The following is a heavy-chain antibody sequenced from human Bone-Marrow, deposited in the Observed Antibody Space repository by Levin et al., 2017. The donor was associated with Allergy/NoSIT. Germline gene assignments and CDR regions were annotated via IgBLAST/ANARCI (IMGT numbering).Heavy chain of an antibody. V-gene: IGHV3-21*01. D-gene: IGHD2-15*01. CDR1: GLTFSTYS. CDR2: IGSSSSYI. Sequence: TTGGSLRLSCAASGLTFSTYSMNWVRQAPGKGLEWVSSIGSSSSYIHYADSVKGRFTISRDSAKNSLSLLMNSLKAEDTAVYYCAIGFCRGGDCYSYDYWGQGTLVTVSS. CDR3: AIGFCRGGDCYSYDY. J-gene: IGHJ4*02.